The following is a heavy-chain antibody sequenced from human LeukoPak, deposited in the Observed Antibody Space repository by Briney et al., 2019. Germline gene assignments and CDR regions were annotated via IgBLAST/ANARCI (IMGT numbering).Heavy chain of an antibody. Sequence: EASVKVSCKASGYTFTAHYIHWVRQAPGQGLEWMGIINPGDGGASYAQKFQGRLTMSRDTSTSTLYMELSSLRSEDTAIYYCARKAPHDTSGWYFDLWGRGTLVTVSS. D-gene: IGHD3-22*01. CDR1: GYTFTAHY. V-gene: IGHV1-46*01. CDR2: INPGDGGA. J-gene: IGHJ2*01. CDR3: ARKAPHDTSGWYFDL.